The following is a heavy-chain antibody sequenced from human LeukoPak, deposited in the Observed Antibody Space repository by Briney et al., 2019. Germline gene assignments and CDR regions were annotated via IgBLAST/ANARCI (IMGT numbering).Heavy chain of an antibody. CDR1: GYTFTGYY. CDR3: ARATTYCSSTSCYAADY. CDR2: INPNSGGT. D-gene: IGHD2-2*01. J-gene: IGHJ4*02. Sequence: ASVKVSCKASGYTFTGYYMHWVRQAPGQGLEWMGRINPNSGGTNYAQKFQGRVTMTRDTSISTAYMELSGLRSDDTAVYYCARATTYCSSTSCYAADYWGQGTLVTVSS. V-gene: IGHV1-2*06.